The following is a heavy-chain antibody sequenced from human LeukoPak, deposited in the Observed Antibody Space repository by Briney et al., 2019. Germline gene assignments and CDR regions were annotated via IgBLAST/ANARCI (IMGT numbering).Heavy chain of an antibody. V-gene: IGHV4-30-4*01. Sequence: SQTLSLTCTVSGGSISSGDYYWSWIRQPPGKGLEWIGYIYHSESTYYNPSLKSRVTISVDTSKNQFSLKLSSVTAADTAVYYCASQGATYNSYGLDVWGQGTTVTVSS. CDR3: ASQGATYNSYGLDV. D-gene: IGHD4/OR15-4a*01. J-gene: IGHJ6*02. CDR2: IYHSEST. CDR1: GGSISSGDYY.